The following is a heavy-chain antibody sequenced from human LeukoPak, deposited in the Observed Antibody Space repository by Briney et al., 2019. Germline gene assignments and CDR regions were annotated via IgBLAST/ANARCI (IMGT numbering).Heavy chain of an antibody. Sequence: PGGSLRLSCAASGFTFSSCAMTWVRQAPGKGLEWVSGISSSGGGTYYADSVKGRFTISRDNSKNTLYLQMNSLRAEDTAVYYCAKSAYYDIVTGYYCEDYWGQGTLVTVSS. CDR3: AKSAYYDIVTGYYCEDY. CDR2: ISSSGGGT. V-gene: IGHV3-23*01. J-gene: IGHJ4*02. CDR1: GFTFSSCA. D-gene: IGHD3-9*01.